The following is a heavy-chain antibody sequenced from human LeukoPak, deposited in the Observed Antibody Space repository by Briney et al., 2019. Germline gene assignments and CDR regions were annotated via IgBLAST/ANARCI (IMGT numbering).Heavy chain of an antibody. CDR3: ARMARYYYGRDV. D-gene: IGHD5-24*01. CDR1: GYRFTSYW. V-gene: IGHV5-51*01. Sequence: GKSLQISCKGSGYRFTSYWIGWVRQMPGKGREWMGIIYPDDSDTRHSPSFQGQVTISADMSIRTAYLQWSSLKASDTAMYYCARMARYYYGRDVWGQGTTVTVSS. CDR2: IYPDDSDT. J-gene: IGHJ6*02.